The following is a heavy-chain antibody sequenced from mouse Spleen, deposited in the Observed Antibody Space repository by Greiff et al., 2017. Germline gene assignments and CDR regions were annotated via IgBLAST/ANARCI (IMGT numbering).Heavy chain of an antibody. D-gene: IGHD2-1*01. CDR3: ARGDYGNLTGAWFAY. CDR1: GYTFTSYW. V-gene: IGHV1-50*01. CDR2: IDPSDSYT. J-gene: IGHJ3*01. Sequence: VQLQQPGAELVKPGASVKLSCKASGYTFTSYWMQWVKQRPGQGLEWIGEIDPSDSYTNYNQKFKGKATLTVDTSSSTAYMQLSSLTSEDSAVYYCARGDYGNLTGAWFAYWGQGTLVTVSA.